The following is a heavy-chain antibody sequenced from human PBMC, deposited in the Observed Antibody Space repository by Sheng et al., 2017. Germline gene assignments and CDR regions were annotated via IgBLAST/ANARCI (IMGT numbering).Heavy chain of an antibody. CDR2: ISAYNGET. D-gene: IGHD6-6*01. CDR1: GYTFTTYS. V-gene: IGHV1-18*01. J-gene: IGHJ6*03. Sequence: QVQLVQSGGDVKKPGASVKVSCKASGYTFTTYSITWVRQAPGQGLEWMGWISAYNGETNYAQQFQGRVTMTTDTSTSTAFMELRSLRSDDTALYYCARVYSSSDPAYYYYYMDIWDQGP. CDR3: ARVYSSSDPAYYYYYMDI.